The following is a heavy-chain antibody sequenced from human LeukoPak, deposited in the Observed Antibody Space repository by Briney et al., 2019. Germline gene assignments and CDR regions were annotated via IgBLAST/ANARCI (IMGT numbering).Heavy chain of an antibody. V-gene: IGHV3-20*04. Sequence: PGGSLRLSCAASGFTFNNYAFNWVRQPPGKGLEWVSGISDGGTTYYADSVKGRFTISRDNAKNSLYLQMNSPRAEDTAFYYCARDDPYSGYDYDYWGRGVLVTVSS. CDR3: ARDDPYSGYDYDY. CDR1: GFTFNNYA. CDR2: ISDGGTT. D-gene: IGHD5-12*01. J-gene: IGHJ4*02.